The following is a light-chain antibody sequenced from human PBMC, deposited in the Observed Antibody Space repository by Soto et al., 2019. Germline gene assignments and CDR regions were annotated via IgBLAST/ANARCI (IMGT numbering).Light chain of an antibody. CDR3: QQYGSSPWT. V-gene: IGKV3-20*01. Sequence: EIVVTQSPCTLSLSTGERATLSCRASQSVSSYLAWYQQKPGQAPRLLIYGASSRATGIPDRFSGSGSGTDFTLTISRLEPEDFAVYYCQQYGSSPWTFGQRTKVDIK. CDR1: QSVSSY. CDR2: GAS. J-gene: IGKJ1*01.